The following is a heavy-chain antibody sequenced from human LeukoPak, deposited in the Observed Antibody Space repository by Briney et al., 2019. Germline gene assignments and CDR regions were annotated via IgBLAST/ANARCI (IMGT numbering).Heavy chain of an antibody. D-gene: IGHD3-10*01. CDR3: ARLRPYGSGSYYPYAANWFDP. J-gene: IGHJ5*02. Sequence: GESLKISCKGSGYSFTSYWIGWVRQVPGKGREWMGIIYPGDSDPRYSPSFQGQVTISADKSISTAYLQWSSLKASDTAMYYCARLRPYGSGSYYPYAANWFDPWGQGALVTVSS. V-gene: IGHV5-51*01. CDR1: GYSFTSYW. CDR2: IYPGDSDP.